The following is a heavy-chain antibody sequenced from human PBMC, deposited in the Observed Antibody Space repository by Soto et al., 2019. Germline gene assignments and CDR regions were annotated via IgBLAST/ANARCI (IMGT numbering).Heavy chain of an antibody. CDR1: GGTFSSYA. V-gene: IGHV1-69*13. D-gene: IGHD1-26*01. CDR3: ARVAGPVVGASPVYYYGMDV. CDR2: IIPIFGTA. J-gene: IGHJ6*02. Sequence: ASVKVSCKASGGTFSSYAISWVRQAPGQGLEWMGGIIPIFGTANYAQKFQGRVTITADESTSTAYMELSSLRSEDTAVYYCARVAGPVVGASPVYYYGMDVWGQGTTVTVSS.